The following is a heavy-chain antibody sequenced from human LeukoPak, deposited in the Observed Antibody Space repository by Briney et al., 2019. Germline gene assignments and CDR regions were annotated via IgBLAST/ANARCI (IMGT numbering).Heavy chain of an antibody. CDR2: ISAYNDNT. J-gene: IGHJ3*02. Sequence: AAVKVSCKTSGYSFSSYGISGGRPAPGQGVEWMGWISAYNDNTNYAQKGQGRVTMNTDTSTSTAYKELRSLRSDDTAVYYCARKRWYSRNWHDAVDIWGKGTMVTVSS. D-gene: IGHD6-13*01. CDR3: ARKRWYSRNWHDAVDI. V-gene: IGHV1-18*01. CDR1: GYSFSSYG.